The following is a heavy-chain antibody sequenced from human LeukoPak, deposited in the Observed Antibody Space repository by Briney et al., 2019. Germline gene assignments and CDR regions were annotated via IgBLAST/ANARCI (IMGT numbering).Heavy chain of an antibody. J-gene: IGHJ6*02. V-gene: IGHV4-30-2*01. D-gene: IGHD1-14*01. CDR1: GGSISSDGYS. CDR2: IYHSGST. Sequence: SQTLSLTCAVSGGSISSDGYSWSWIRQPPGKGLEWIGYIYHSGSTYYNPSLKSRVTISVDGSKNQFSLKLSSVTAADTAVYYCARNRHRNGMDVWGQGTTVTVSS. CDR3: ARNRHRNGMDV.